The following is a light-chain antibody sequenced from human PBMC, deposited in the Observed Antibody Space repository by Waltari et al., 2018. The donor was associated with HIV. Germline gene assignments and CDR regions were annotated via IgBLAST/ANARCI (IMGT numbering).Light chain of an antibody. CDR2: GAS. J-gene: IGKJ2*01. V-gene: IGKV3-20*01. Sequence: EIVLTQSPGTLSLSPVERATLSYRASQIIGNAYLAWYQQKPGQAPRLLISGASSRANGGADRLSGSGSETDFTLTISRLEPEDFAVYYWQHCGDASNTFGQGTKLEV. CDR3: QHCGDASNT. CDR1: QIIGNAY.